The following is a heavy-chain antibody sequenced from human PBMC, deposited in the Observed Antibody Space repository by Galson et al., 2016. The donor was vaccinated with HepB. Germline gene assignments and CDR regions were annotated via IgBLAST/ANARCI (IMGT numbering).Heavy chain of an antibody. Sequence: SLRLSCAASGFKFDDYAMHWVRQAPGKGLAWVAVISYDGSHKYYAASVKGRFTISRDNSKNTLSLQMNSLRAEDTAVYYCAKNDILAGYSAFDYWGQGTLVTVS. D-gene: IGHD3-9*01. J-gene: IGHJ4*02. CDR3: AKNDILAGYSAFDY. V-gene: IGHV3-30*18. CDR1: GFKFDDYA. CDR2: ISYDGSHK.